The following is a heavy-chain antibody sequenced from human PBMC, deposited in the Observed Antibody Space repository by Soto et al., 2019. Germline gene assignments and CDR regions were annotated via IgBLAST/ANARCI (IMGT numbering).Heavy chain of an antibody. D-gene: IGHD1-26*01. Sequence: QVQLQESGPGLVKPSETLSLTCTVSGASVSSGNYYWSWIRQPPGKGLECFGDISYSGSTHYNPSLKGRVDIFXDTSKNQVSLKLSSVTAADTAVYYCARGSGSYYAYWGQGTLVTVSS. CDR1: GASVSSGNYY. CDR3: ARGSGSYYAY. CDR2: ISYSGST. J-gene: IGHJ4*02. V-gene: IGHV4-61*01.